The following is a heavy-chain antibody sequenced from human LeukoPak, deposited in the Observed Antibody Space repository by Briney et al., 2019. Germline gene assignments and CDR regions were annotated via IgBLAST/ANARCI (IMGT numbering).Heavy chain of an antibody. Sequence: ASVKVSCKASGYTFTSYGISWVRQAPGQGLEWMGWISAYNGNTNYAQKFQGRGTMTTDTSTSTAYMELRSLRSDDTAVYYCARFSGVLVPDDYWGQGTLVTVSS. D-gene: IGHD5-12*01. J-gene: IGHJ4*02. CDR1: GYTFTSYG. CDR2: ISAYNGNT. CDR3: ARFSGVLVPDDY. V-gene: IGHV1-18*01.